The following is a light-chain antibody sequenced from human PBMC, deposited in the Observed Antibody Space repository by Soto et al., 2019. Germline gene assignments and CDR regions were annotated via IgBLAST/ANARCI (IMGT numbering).Light chain of an antibody. J-gene: IGLJ1*01. CDR3: SSYTSSSTPFV. V-gene: IGLV2-14*01. CDR1: SSDVGGYNY. CDR2: DVS. Sequence: VLTQPASVSGSPGQSITISCTGTSSDVGGYNYVSWYQQHPGKAPKLMIYDVSNRPSGVSNRFSGSKSGNTASLTISGLQAEDEADYYCSSYTSSSTPFVFGTGTKLTVL.